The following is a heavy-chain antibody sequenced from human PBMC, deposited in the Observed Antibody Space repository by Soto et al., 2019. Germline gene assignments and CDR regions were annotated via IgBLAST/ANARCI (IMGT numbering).Heavy chain of an antibody. D-gene: IGHD6-25*01. CDR1: GFTVSNNY. Sequence: EVQLVESGGGLIQPGGSLRLSCAVSGFTVSNNYMSWVRQAPGKGLEGVSVIYSGGYTAYGDSVKGRFTISRDNSKNTLYLKMNSLGAHDPALYFCGAQRGGGGYWGQGTLVTVSS. CDR3: GAQRGGGGY. V-gene: IGHV3-53*01. CDR2: IYSGGYT. J-gene: IGHJ4*02.